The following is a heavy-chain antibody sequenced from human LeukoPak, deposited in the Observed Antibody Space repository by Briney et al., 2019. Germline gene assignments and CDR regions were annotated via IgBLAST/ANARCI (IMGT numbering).Heavy chain of an antibody. D-gene: IGHD3-10*01. Sequence: SETLSLTCTVSGGSISSSSYYWGWIRQPPGKGLEWIGSIYYSGSTYYNPSLKSRVTISVDTSKNQFSLKLSSVTAADTAVYYCARDLMYYYGSGRNAFDIWGQGTMVTVSS. CDR1: GGSISSSSYY. CDR2: IYYSGST. CDR3: ARDLMYYYGSGRNAFDI. J-gene: IGHJ3*02. V-gene: IGHV4-39*07.